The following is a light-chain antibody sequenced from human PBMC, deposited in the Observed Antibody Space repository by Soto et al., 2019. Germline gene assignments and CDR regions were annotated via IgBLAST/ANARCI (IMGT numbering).Light chain of an antibody. J-gene: IGKJ1*01. CDR2: GAS. CDR1: QSVSRK. V-gene: IGKV3D-15*01. CDR3: LQYHNLWA. Sequence: EIVMTQSPATLSVSPGESATLSCRASQSVSRKLVWYQQKPGQAPRLLIYGASTRATGIPERFSGSGSGTEFTLTISSLQSEDFTVYSCLQYHNLWAFGQGTKVDIK.